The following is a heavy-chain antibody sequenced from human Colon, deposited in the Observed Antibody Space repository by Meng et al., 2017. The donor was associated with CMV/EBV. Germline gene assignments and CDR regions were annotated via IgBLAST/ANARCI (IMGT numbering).Heavy chain of an antibody. CDR3: ARGSNSSLDP. CDR2: ISHDGATK. J-gene: IGHJ5*02. Sequence: GESLKISCAASGFTFSVYPMHWVRQAPGKGLEWVAIISHDGATKNYAESVKGRFSISRDNLQNTVTVQMNSLRGGDTALYYCARGSNSSLDPWGQGTLVTVSS. V-gene: IGHV3-30*04. D-gene: IGHD4-11*01. CDR1: GFTFSVYP.